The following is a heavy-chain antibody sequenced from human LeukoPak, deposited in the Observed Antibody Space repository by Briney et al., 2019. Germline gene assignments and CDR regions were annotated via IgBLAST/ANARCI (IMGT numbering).Heavy chain of an antibody. CDR1: GGSISSSSYY. D-gene: IGHD1-20*01. V-gene: IGHV4-39*01. CDR3: ARHITRLRPFDY. J-gene: IGHJ4*02. CDR2: IYYSGGT. Sequence: SQSLSLTCTVSGGSISSSSYYWGWIRQSPGKGLEWIGSIYYSGGTYYNPSLKSRVTISVDTSKNQFSLKLSSVTAADTAVYYCARHITRLRPFDYWGQGTLVTVSS.